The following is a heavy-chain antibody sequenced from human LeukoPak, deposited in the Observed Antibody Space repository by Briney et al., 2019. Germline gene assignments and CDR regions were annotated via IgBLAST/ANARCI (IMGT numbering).Heavy chain of an antibody. D-gene: IGHD3-3*01. CDR1: GYTFTSYD. V-gene: IGHV1-8*01. Sequence: ASVKVSCKASGYTFTSYDINWVRQATGQGLEWMGWVNPNSGNTGYAQKFQGRVTMTRNTSISTAYMELSSLRSEDTAVYYCARAPYDFWSGNNWFDPWGQGTLVTVSS. J-gene: IGHJ5*02. CDR3: ARAPYDFWSGNNWFDP. CDR2: VNPNSGNT.